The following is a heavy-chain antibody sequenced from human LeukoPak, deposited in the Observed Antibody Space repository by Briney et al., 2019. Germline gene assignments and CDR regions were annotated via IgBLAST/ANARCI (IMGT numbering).Heavy chain of an antibody. D-gene: IGHD3-10*01. CDR1: GFTFSSYS. CDR3: ARDWNYYGSGSYYIPNYYYYYMDV. Sequence: GGSLRLSCAASGFTFSSYSMNWVRQAPGKGLEWVSSITSSSSYIYYADSVKGRFTISRDNAKNSLYLQMNSLRAEDTAVYYCARDWNYYGSGSYYIPNYYYYYMDVWGKGTTVTVSS. J-gene: IGHJ6*03. V-gene: IGHV3-21*01. CDR2: ITSSSSYI.